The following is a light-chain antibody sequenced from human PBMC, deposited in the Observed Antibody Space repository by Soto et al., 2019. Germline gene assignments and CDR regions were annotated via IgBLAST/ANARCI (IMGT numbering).Light chain of an antibody. CDR2: RTS. CDR3: QQRSNWHPST. J-gene: IGKJ5*01. V-gene: IGKV3D-20*02. CDR1: QSVRSTY. Sequence: IVMTHSPVTLSLSPGETAPLSCRADQSVRSTYLAWYQQKPGQATRLIIYRTSNRANGIPDRFSGSGSGTDFTLTLRSLEPEDFAFYDCQQRSNWHPSTFGQGTRLEIK.